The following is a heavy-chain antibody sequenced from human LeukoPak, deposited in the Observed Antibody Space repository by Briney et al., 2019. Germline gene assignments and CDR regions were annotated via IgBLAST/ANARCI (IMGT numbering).Heavy chain of an antibody. Sequence: SETLSLTCTVSGGSLSGHYYNWIRPPPGKGLEWIGYIYYGGSNNYNPSLKSRVTISLDTSKNQFSLKLSSVTTADTAVYYCARSVVTLYWYFDLWGRGTLVTVSS. V-gene: IGHV4-59*11. J-gene: IGHJ2*01. D-gene: IGHD4-23*01. CDR1: GGSLSGHY. CDR3: ARSVVTLYWYFDL. CDR2: IYYGGSN.